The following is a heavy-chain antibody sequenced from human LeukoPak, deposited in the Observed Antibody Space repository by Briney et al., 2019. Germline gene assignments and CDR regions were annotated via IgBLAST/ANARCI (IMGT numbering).Heavy chain of an antibody. Sequence: GRSLRLSCAASGFTFSSYSMNWVRQAPGKGLEWVSSISSSSSYIYYADSVKGRFTISRDNAKNSLYLQINSLRAEDTAVYYCAKEGYYGSESFPDSWGQGTLVTVSS. CDR1: GFTFSSYS. V-gene: IGHV3-21*01. D-gene: IGHD3-10*01. CDR2: ISSSSSYI. J-gene: IGHJ4*02. CDR3: AKEGYYGSESFPDS.